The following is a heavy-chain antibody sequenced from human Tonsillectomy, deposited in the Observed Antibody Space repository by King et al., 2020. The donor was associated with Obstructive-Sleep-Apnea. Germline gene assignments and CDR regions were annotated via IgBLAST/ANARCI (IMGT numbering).Heavy chain of an antibody. V-gene: IGHV4-38-2*02. CDR2: IFHSGST. D-gene: IGHD5-18*01. CDR3: ASVDQGAMVSCFDY. CDR1: GYSISSGYY. Sequence: QMQLQESGPGLVKPSETLSLTCTVSGYSISSGYYWGWIRQPPGKGLEWIGSIFHSGSTYYNPSLKSRVTISVDTSKNQFSLKLSSVTAADTAVYYCASVDQGAMVSCFDYWGQGTLVTVSS. J-gene: IGHJ4*02.